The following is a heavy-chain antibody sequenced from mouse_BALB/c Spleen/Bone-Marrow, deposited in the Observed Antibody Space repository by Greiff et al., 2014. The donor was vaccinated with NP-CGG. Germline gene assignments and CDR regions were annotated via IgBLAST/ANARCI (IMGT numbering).Heavy chain of an antibody. D-gene: IGHD2-3*01. V-gene: IGHV1S33*01. CDR1: GYTFTSYD. Sequence: LVESGPELVKPGALVKISCKASGYTFTSYDINWVKQRPGQGLEWIGWIYPGDGSTKYNEKFKGKATLTADRSSSTAYMQLSSLTSENSAVYFCARSDDGFSYSFDSWGQGTTLTVSS. CDR2: IYPGDGST. CDR3: ARSDDGFSYSFDS. J-gene: IGHJ2*01.